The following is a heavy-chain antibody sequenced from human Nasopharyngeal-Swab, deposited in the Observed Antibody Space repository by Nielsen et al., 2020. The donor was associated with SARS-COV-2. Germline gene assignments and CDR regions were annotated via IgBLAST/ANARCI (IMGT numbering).Heavy chain of an antibody. CDR2: IRNKPYGGTP. CDR3: ARGGWTQLWSHEKFDY. D-gene: IGHD5-18*01. Sequence: GESLKISCTGSGFNFGEYAMSWFRQTPGTGRQWVSFIRNKPYGGTPGYAASVQGRFSISRDDYKSIVYLQMDSLKTEDTGVYYCARGGWTQLWSHEKFDYWGQGLLVTVSS. V-gene: IGHV3-49*03. J-gene: IGHJ4*02. CDR1: GFNFGEYA.